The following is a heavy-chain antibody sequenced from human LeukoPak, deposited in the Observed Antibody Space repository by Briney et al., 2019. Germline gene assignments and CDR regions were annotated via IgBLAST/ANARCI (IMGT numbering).Heavy chain of an antibody. Sequence: PSETLSLTCTVSGGSISNYYWTWLRQPPGKGLEWIGYIYYSGSTNYNPSLKSRVTISVDTSNNQFSLKLSSVTAADTAVYYCARGEVVRGVYYYYGMDIWGQGTTVTVSS. V-gene: IGHV4-59*01. CDR2: IYYSGST. J-gene: IGHJ6*02. CDR1: GGSISNYY. CDR3: ARGEVVRGVYYYYGMDI. D-gene: IGHD3-10*01.